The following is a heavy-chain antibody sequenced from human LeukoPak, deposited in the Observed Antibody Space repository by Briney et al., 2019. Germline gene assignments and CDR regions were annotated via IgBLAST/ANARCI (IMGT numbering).Heavy chain of an antibody. CDR1: GGSISSGGYS. V-gene: IGHV4-30-2*01. CDR3: ARVGLGGSAFDI. CDR2: IYHSGST. D-gene: IGHD3-16*01. J-gene: IGHJ3*02. Sequence: SETLSLTCAVSGGSISSGGYSWSWIRQPPGKGLEWIGYIYHSGSTYYNPSLKSRVTISVDRSKNQFSLKLSSVTAADTAVYYCARVGLGGSAFDIWGQGTIVTVSS.